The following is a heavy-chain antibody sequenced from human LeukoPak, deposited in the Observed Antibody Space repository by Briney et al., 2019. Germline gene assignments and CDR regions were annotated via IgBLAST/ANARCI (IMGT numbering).Heavy chain of an antibody. Sequence: SVKVSCKASGGTFSSYAISWVRQAPGQGLEWMGRIIPILGIANYAQKFQGRVTITADKSTSTAYMELGSLRSEDTAVYYCARNPEGYDFWSGYYTDWGQGTLVTVSS. CDR2: IIPILGIA. CDR3: ARNPEGYDFWSGYYTD. J-gene: IGHJ4*02. D-gene: IGHD3-3*01. CDR1: GGTFSSYA. V-gene: IGHV1-69*04.